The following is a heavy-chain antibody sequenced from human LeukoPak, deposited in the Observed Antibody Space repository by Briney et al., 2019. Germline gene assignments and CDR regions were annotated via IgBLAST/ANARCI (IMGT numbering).Heavy chain of an antibody. D-gene: IGHD3-10*01. CDR1: GGSIIIADHY. CDR2: IFYSGST. Sequence: PSQSPSLSCIVSGGSIIIADHYWGWIRQPPGECIEWHGYIFYSGSTNYNPSLKSRLTISVDTSKNRFSLKLSSLTAADTAVYYCARYGSGRYSFGMDVWGQGTTVTVSS. J-gene: IGHJ6*02. CDR3: ARYGSGRYSFGMDV. V-gene: IGHV4-30-4*01.